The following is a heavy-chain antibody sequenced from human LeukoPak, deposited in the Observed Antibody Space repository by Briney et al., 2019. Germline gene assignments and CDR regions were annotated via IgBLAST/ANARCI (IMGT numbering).Heavy chain of an antibody. D-gene: IGHD5-24*01. CDR1: GFTFSSYA. J-gene: IGHJ4*02. CDR2: ISYDGSNK. V-gene: IGHV3-30-3*01. Sequence: PGGSLRLSCAASGFTFSSYAMHWVRQAPGKGLEWVAVISYDGSNKYYADSVKGRFTISRDNSKNTLYLQMNSLRAEDTAVYYCARENARDGFNFWGQGTLVTVSS. CDR3: ARENARDGFNF.